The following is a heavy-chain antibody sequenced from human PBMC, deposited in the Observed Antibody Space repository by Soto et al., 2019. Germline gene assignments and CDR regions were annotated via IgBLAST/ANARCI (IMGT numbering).Heavy chain of an antibody. J-gene: IGHJ4*02. D-gene: IGHD6-13*01. Sequence: SETLSLTCTVSGGSISSGGYYWSWIRQHPGKGLEWIGYIYYSGSTYYNPSLKSRVTISVDTSKNQFSLKLSSVTAADTAVYYCARSQVYSSSHIRLLPPTGFDYWGQGTLVTVSS. V-gene: IGHV4-31*03. CDR1: GGSISSGGYY. CDR2: IYYSGST. CDR3: ARSQVYSSSHIRLLPPTGFDY.